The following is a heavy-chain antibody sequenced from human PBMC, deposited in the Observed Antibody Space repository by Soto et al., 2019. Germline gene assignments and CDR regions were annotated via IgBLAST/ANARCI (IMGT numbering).Heavy chain of an antibody. V-gene: IGHV5-51*01. CDR1: GYSFTRYW. CDR3: ARCSLGYSSGWYGMDV. D-gene: IGHD6-19*01. Sequence: PGESLKISCKGSGYSFTRYWIGWVRQMPGKGLEWMGIIYPGDSDTRYSPSFQGQVTISADKSISTAYLQWSSLKASETAMYYCARCSLGYSSGWYGMDVWGQGTTVTVSS. CDR2: IYPGDSDT. J-gene: IGHJ6*02.